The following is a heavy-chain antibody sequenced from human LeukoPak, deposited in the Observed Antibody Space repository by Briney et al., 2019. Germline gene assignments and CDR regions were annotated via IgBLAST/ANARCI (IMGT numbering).Heavy chain of an antibody. CDR2: IAYDGNNT. J-gene: IGHJ6*04. Sequence: GGSLRLSCAASGFTFSDYGIQWVRQAPGKGLEWVAVIAYDGNNTYYGDSVRGRFTISRDNSKKMVYLEMNSLRVGDTAVYYCAKTGMLRRVGYLDVWGKGTAVIVSS. V-gene: IGHV3-30*18. CDR3: AKTGMLRRVGYLDV. D-gene: IGHD1-1*01. CDR1: GFTFSDYG.